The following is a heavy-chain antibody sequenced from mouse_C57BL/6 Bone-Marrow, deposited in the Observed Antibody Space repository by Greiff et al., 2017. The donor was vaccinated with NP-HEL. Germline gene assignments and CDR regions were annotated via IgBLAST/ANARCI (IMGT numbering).Heavy chain of an antibody. CDR2: IHPNSGST. D-gene: IGHD3-2*02. CDR3: ARPSGLYAMDY. V-gene: IGHV1-64*01. J-gene: IGHJ4*01. Sequence: QVQLQQPGAELVKPGASVKLSCKASGYTFTSYWMHWVKQRPGQGLEWIGMIHPNSGSTNYNEKFKSKATLTVDKSSSTAYMQLSSLTSEDSAGDYCARPSGLYAMDYWGQGTSVTVSS. CDR1: GYTFTSYW.